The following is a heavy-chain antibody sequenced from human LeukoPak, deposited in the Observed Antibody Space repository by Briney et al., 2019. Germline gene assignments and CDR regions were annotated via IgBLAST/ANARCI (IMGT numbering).Heavy chain of an antibody. CDR3: ARGLGYCSSTSCPYFDC. V-gene: IGHV3-21*01. CDR1: GFTFSSHS. CDR2: ISSSSSYI. J-gene: IGHJ4*02. Sequence: GGSLRLSCAASGFTFSSHSMNWVRQAPGKGLEWVSSISSSSSYIYYADSVKGRFTISRDNAKNSLYLQMNSLRAEDTAVYYCARGLGYCSSTSCPYFDCWGQGTLVTVSS. D-gene: IGHD2-2*01.